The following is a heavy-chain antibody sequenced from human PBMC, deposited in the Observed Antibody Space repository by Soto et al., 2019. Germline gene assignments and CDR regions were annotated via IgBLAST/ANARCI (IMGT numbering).Heavy chain of an antibody. CDR1: GGSISSSSYF. CDR2: IYYSGST. V-gene: IGHV4-39*01. J-gene: IGHJ4*02. D-gene: IGHD6-19*01. Sequence: SETLSLTCSVSGGSISSSSYFWGWIRQPPGKGLEWIGSIYYSGSTYYNPSLKSRVTVSVDTSKNQFSLKLSSVTAADTAVYYCARSTDSSGWRFDYWGQGTQVT. CDR3: ARSTDSSGWRFDY.